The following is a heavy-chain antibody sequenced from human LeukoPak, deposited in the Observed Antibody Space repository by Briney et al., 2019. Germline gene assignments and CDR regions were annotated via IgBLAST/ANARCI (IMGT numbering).Heavy chain of an antibody. V-gene: IGHV4-34*01. CDR3: AGGRGITMVRGVKTFDI. D-gene: IGHD3-10*01. CDR2: INHSGST. J-gene: IGHJ3*02. CDR1: GGSISGYY. Sequence: PSETLSLTCAVYGGSISGYYWTWIRQPPGKRLEWIGEINHSGSTNYNPSLKSRVTISVDTSKNQFSLKLSSVTAADTAVYYCAGGRGITMVRGVKTFDIWGQGTMVTVSS.